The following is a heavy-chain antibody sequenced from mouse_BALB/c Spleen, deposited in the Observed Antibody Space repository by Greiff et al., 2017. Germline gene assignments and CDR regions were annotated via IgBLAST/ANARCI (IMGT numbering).Heavy chain of an antibody. Sequence: EVKLMESGAELVKPGASVKLSCTASGFNIKDTYMHWVKQRPEQGLEWIGRIDPANGNTKYDPKFQGKATITADTSSNTAYLQLSSLTSEDTAVYYCARWGHYYAMDYWGQGTSVTVSS. CDR3: ARWGHYYAMDY. J-gene: IGHJ4*01. CDR2: IDPANGNT. V-gene: IGHV14-3*02. CDR1: GFNIKDTY.